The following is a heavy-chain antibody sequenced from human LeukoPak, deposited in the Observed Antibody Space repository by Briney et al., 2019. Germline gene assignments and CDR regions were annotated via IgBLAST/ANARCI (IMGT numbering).Heavy chain of an antibody. V-gene: IGHV5-51*01. CDR2: IYPGDSDT. J-gene: IGHJ4*02. CDR1: GYSFTSYW. Sequence: GESLKISCKCSGYSFTSYWIGWVRQMPGKGLEWMGIIYPGDSDTRYSPSFQGQVTISTDKSISTAYLQWSSLKASDTAMYYCARLNEGYCSGGSCYRGLFDYWGQGTLVTVSS. CDR3: ARLNEGYCSGGSCYRGLFDY. D-gene: IGHD2-15*01.